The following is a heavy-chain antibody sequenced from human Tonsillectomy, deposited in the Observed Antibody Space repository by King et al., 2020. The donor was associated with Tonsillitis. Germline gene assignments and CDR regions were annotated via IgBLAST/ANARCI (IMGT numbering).Heavy chain of an antibody. D-gene: IGHD1-26*01. Sequence: QLQESGSGLVKPSQTLSLTCAVSGGSISSGGYSWSWIRQPPGKGLEWIGYIYHSGSTYYNPSLKSRVTISVERSKNQFSLKLSSVTAADTAVYYCATALSWDPGLFDYWGQGTLVTVSS. J-gene: IGHJ4*02. CDR1: GGSISSGGYS. CDR2: IYHSGST. V-gene: IGHV4-30-2*01. CDR3: ATALSWDPGLFDY.